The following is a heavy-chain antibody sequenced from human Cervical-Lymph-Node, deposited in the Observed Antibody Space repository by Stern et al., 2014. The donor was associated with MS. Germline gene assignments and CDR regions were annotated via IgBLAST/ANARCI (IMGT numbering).Heavy chain of an antibody. CDR2: NHHSGAT. D-gene: IGHD3-9*01. Sequence: QVQLQESGPGLVRPSQTLSLTCSVSGGSISNGLYYWSWIRQHPGKGLEWLGYNHHSGATRYNPSLNSRVSISVDTSKNQFSLKVTSVTAAETALYYCARVADFDWSYDSWGQGILVTVSS. CDR1: GGSISNGLYY. J-gene: IGHJ4*02. V-gene: IGHV4-31*03. CDR3: ARVADFDWSYDS.